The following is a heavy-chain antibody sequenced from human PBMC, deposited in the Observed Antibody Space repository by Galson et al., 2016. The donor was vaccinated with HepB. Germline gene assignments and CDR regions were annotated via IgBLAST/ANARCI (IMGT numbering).Heavy chain of an antibody. CDR2: IRGKANSYET. V-gene: IGHV3-73*01. CDR1: GSIFSGYW. Sequence: SLRLSCAASGSIFSGYWMSWVRQTSGKGLEWVGRIRGKANSYETTYSAAVKGRFTLSRDDSENTAYLQMNSLKTEDTAVYYCSLDFDNWGQGTLVAVSS. J-gene: IGHJ4*02. CDR3: SLDFDN.